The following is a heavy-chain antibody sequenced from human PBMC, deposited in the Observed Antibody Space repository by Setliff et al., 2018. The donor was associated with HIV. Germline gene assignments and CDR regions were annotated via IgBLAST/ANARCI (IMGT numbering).Heavy chain of an antibody. V-gene: IGHV3-11*04. CDR2: ISSRGSTI. D-gene: IGHD4-17*01. Sequence: PGGSLRLSCAASGFTFSNYWMSWIRQAPGKGLEWVSYISSRGSTIYYADSVKGRFTISRDNAKNSLYLQMNTLRAEDTAVYFCARSPYGDYGLDYWGQGTLVTVSS. J-gene: IGHJ4*02. CDR1: GFTFSNYW. CDR3: ARSPYGDYGLDY.